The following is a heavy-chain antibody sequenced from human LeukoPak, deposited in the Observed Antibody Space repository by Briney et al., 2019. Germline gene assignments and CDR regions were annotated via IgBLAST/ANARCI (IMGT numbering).Heavy chain of an antibody. D-gene: IGHD2-2*01. CDR1: GYSFTSYW. CDR2: IYPGDSDA. V-gene: IGHV5-51*01. Sequence: GESLKISCKGSGYSFTSYWIGWVRQMPGKGLELMGIIYPGDSDARYSPSFQGQVTISADESISTAFLQWSSLKASDTAMYYCARWLGYCSSTSCYQPFDYWGQGTLVTVSS. J-gene: IGHJ4*02. CDR3: ARWLGYCSSTSCYQPFDY.